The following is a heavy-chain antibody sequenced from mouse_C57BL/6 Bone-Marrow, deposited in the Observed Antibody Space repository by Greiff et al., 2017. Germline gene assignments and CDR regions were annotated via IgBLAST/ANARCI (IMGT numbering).Heavy chain of an antibody. CDR2: IDPSDSYT. V-gene: IGHV1-59*01. D-gene: IGHD2-1*01. Sequence: VQLQQPGAELVRPGTSVKLSCKASGYTFTSYWMHWVKQRPGQGHEWIGVIDPSDSYTNYNQKFKGKATLTVDTSSSTAYMQLSSLTSEDSAVYYCAREGGNYEFAYWGQGTLVTVSA. CDR3: AREGGNYEFAY. J-gene: IGHJ3*01. CDR1: GYTFTSYW.